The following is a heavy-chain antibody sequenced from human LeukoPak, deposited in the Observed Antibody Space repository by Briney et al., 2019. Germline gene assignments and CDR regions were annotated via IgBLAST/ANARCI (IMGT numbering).Heavy chain of an antibody. CDR2: ISSSSGTI. Sequence: PGGSLRLSCVGSGFIFSSYSMNWVRQAPGKGLEWISYISSSSGTIYYADSVKGRFTISRDNAKNSLYLQMNSLRAEDTAVYYCARLQLWFGELYYDYWGQGTLVTVSS. D-gene: IGHD3-10*01. J-gene: IGHJ4*02. CDR1: GFIFSSYS. V-gene: IGHV3-48*04. CDR3: ARLQLWFGELYYDY.